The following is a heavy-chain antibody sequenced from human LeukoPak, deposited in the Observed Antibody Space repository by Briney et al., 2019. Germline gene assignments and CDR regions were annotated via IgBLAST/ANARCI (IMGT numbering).Heavy chain of an antibody. D-gene: IGHD6-6*01. CDR2: IYYSGST. CDR3: ARGSEYSSSSGIGY. CDR1: GGSISSYD. J-gene: IGHJ4*02. Sequence: SETLSLTCTVSGGSISSYDWSWIRQPPGKGLVWIGYIYYSGSTNYNPSLKSRVTISVDTSKNQFSLKLSSVTAADTAVYYCARGSEYSSSSGIGYWGQGTLVTVSS. V-gene: IGHV4-59*01.